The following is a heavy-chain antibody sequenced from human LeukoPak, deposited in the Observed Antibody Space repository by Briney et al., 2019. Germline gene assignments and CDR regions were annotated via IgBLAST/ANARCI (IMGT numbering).Heavy chain of an antibody. J-gene: IGHJ4*02. Sequence: SETLSLTCTVSGGSISSNSYDWGWIRQPPGKGLEWIGSISYFGNTYYNPSLKSRVTISVDTSRNQFSLRLTSVTAADTAMYYCARVGRIYGEPSHCDNWGQGTLVTVSS. CDR1: GGSISSNSYD. CDR3: ARVGRIYGEPSHCDN. V-gene: IGHV4-39*07. CDR2: ISYFGNT. D-gene: IGHD4-17*01.